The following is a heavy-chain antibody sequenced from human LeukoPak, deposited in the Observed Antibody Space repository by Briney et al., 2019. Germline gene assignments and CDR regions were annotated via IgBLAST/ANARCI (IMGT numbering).Heavy chain of an antibody. CDR3: ARAHFYRLILTQDHWFDP. Sequence: GGSLRLSCAASGFTFSSYSMNWVRQAPGKGLEWVSSISSSSSYIYYADSVKGRFTISRDDAKNSLYLQMNSLRAEDTAVYYCARAHFYRLILTQDHWFDPRGQGTLVPLPS. CDR2: ISSSSSYI. D-gene: IGHD3-9*01. CDR1: GFTFSSYS. V-gene: IGHV3-21*01. J-gene: IGHJ5*02.